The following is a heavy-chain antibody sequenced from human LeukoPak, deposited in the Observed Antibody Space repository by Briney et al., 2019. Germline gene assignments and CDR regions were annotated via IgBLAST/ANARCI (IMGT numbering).Heavy chain of an antibody. J-gene: IGHJ4*02. CDR1: GGSFSGYY. CDR3: ATGQVRLDN. D-gene: IGHD3-10*01. CDR2: INHSGST. Sequence: SGTLSLTCAVYGGSFSGYYCSWIRQPPGKGLEWIGEINHSGSTNYNPSLKSRVTISVDTSKNQFSLKLSSVTAADTAVYYCATGQVRLDNWGQGTLVTVSS. V-gene: IGHV4-34*01.